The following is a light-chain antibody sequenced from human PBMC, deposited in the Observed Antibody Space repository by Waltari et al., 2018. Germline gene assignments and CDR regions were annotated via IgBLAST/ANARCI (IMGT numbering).Light chain of an antibody. J-gene: IGLJ3*02. CDR2: YDS. Sequence: SYVLTQPPSVSVAPGKTARITCGGNNLGRKSVHWYQQKAGQAPVLVIHYDSGRPTGIPVRFSGSTSGDTATLSISRVEAGDEADYFCQVWDYIQGVFGGGTKLTVL. V-gene: IGLV3-21*04. CDR3: QVWDYIQGV. CDR1: NLGRKS.